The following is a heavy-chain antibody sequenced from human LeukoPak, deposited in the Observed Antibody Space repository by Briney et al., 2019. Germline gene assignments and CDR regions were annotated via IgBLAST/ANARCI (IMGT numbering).Heavy chain of an antibody. V-gene: IGHV3-53*01. D-gene: IGHD2-21*02. Sequence: PGGSLRLSCAASGFTVSSNYMTWVRQAPGKGLEWVSIIYSGGSTYYADSVKGRFTISRDNSKNTLYLQMNSLRAEDTAVYYCARVPCGGDCYWYFDLWGRGTLVTVSS. CDR3: ARVPCGGDCYWYFDL. CDR2: IYSGGST. J-gene: IGHJ2*01. CDR1: GFTVSSNY.